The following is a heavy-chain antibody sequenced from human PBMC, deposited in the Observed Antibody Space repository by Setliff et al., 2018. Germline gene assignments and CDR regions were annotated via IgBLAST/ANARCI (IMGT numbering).Heavy chain of an antibody. CDR3: ARERYFDWFFED. D-gene: IGHD3-9*01. Sequence: SETLSLTCTVSGGSITSGSFYWSWIRQPAGKKLEWIGRIHARGSPDYNPSFKSRVTISRDTSTNQFSLKLGSVTAADTAVYYCARERYFDWFFEDWGHGTLVTVSS. V-gene: IGHV4-61*02. CDR1: GGSITSGSFY. J-gene: IGHJ4*01. CDR2: IHARGSP.